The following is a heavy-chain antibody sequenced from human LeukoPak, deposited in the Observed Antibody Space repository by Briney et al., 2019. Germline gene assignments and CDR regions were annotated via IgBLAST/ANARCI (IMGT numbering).Heavy chain of an antibody. CDR2: ISSSSSTI. V-gene: IGHV3-48*01. CDR1: GFTFSSYS. CDR3: ARDTTIFGVVDEGNWFDP. D-gene: IGHD3-3*01. Sequence: GGSLRLSCAAFGFTFSSYSMNWVRQAPGKGLEWVSYISSSSSTIYYADSVKGRFTISRDNAKNSLYLQMNSLRAEDTAVYYCARDTTIFGVVDEGNWFDPWGQGTLVTVSS. J-gene: IGHJ5*02.